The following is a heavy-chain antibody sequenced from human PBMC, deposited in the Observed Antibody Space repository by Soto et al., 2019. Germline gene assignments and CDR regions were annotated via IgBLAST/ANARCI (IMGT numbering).Heavy chain of an antibody. J-gene: IGHJ4*02. CDR1: GFSLRTSGVG. V-gene: IGHV2-5*02. Sequence: SRPKLVNPKQTLTLTCTFSGFSLRTSGVGVGWVRQPPGKALEWLALIYWDADKLYSPSLKSRLTITKDTSKNQVVLTMTNVDTVDTATYHCAHTYSSTWPNFDYWAQGTLVTVSP. D-gene: IGHD6-13*01. CDR2: IYWDADK. CDR3: AHTYSSTWPNFDY.